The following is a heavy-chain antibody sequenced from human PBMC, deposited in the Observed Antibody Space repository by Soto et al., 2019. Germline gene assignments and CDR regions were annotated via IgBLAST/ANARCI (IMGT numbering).Heavy chain of an antibody. D-gene: IGHD2-2*01. Sequence: LRLSCAASEFTVTNNEMSWVRQAPGKGLEWVSILYSGGNTYYADSVEGRLTISRDGSKNTLYLHMNSLRAEDTAVYYCALRRVAYADFWGQGTRVTVSS. J-gene: IGHJ4*02. CDR3: ALRRVAYADF. CDR2: LYSGGNT. CDR1: EFTVTNNE. V-gene: IGHV3-53*01.